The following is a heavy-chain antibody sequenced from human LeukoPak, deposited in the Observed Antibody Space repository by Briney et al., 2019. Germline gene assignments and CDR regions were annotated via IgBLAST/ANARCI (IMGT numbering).Heavy chain of an antibody. J-gene: IGHJ5*02. D-gene: IGHD1-26*01. CDR3: ARGGTSGSRYWFDP. V-gene: IGHV1-2*04. CDR1: VDTFTGYY. CDR2: INPNSGGT. Sequence: ASVKVSCKASVDTFTGYYMHWVRQARGQGLEWMGWINPNSGGTNYAQEFQGWVTMTRDTSISTAYMELSRLRSDDTAVYYCARGGTSGSRYWFDPWGQGTLVTVSS.